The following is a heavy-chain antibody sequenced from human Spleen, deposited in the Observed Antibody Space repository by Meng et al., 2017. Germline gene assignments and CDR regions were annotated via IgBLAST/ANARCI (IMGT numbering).Heavy chain of an antibody. D-gene: IGHD4-11*01. CDR1: GGSSIGYY. J-gene: IGHJ4*02. CDR3: ARGPTTMAHDFDY. Sequence: QLRQWGAGLLKTSETLSLPCAVYGGSSIGYYWSWIRQPPGKGLEWIGEINHSGSTNYNPSLESRATISVDTSQNNLSLKLSSVTAADSAVYYCARGPTTMAHDFDYWGQGTLVTVSS. CDR2: INHSGST. V-gene: IGHV4-34*01.